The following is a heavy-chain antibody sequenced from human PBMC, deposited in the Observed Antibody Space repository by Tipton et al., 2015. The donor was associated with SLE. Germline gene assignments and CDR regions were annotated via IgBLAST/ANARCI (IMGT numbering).Heavy chain of an antibody. CDR1: GGSVNRYY. J-gene: IGHJ4*02. CDR3: AKATSSWPYYFDY. V-gene: IGHV4-4*07. Sequence: LRLSCSVSGGSVNRYYWNWIRQPAGKGLEWIGRFRDSANSNYNPSLKSRVTMSIDTSNNQFSLKLTSVTAADTAVYFCAKATSSWPYYFDYWGQGALVTVSS. D-gene: IGHD6-13*01. CDR2: FRDSANS.